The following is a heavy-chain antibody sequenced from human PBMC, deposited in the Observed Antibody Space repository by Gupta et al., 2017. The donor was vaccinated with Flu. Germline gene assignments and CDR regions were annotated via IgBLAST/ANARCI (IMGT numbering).Heavy chain of an antibody. Sequence: AISWRRQAPGQGLEWMGGIIPIFGTTDYAQKFQGRVTITADESTHTAYMELSSLTYEDTAIYYCAKGALTTLSYYYGMDVWGQGTTVTVSS. CDR1: A. CDR2: IIPIFGTT. V-gene: IGHV1-69*01. CDR3: AKGALTTLSYYYGMDV. D-gene: IGHD4-4*01. J-gene: IGHJ6*02.